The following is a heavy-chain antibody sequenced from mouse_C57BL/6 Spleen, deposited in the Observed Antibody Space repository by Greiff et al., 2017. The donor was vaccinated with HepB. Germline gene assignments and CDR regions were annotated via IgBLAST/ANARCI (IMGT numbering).Heavy chain of an antibody. V-gene: IGHV6-3*01. CDR2: IRLKSDNYAT. CDR1: GFTFSNYW. J-gene: IGHJ1*03. Sequence: EVKVVESGGGLVQPGGSMKLSCVASGFTFSNYWMNWVRQSPEKGLEWVAQIRLKSDNYATHYAESVKGRFTISRDDSKSSVYLQMNNLRAEDTGIYYCTGAVNSYWYFDVWGTGTTVTVSS. CDR3: TGAVNSYWYFDV. D-gene: IGHD4-1*02.